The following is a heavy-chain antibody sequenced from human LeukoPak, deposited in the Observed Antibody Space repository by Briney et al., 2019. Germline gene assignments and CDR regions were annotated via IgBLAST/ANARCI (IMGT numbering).Heavy chain of an antibody. D-gene: IGHD2-15*01. CDR1: GGSISSGSYY. V-gene: IGHV4-61*02. CDR3: ARAGYLSNSGAFDY. Sequence: SETLSLTCTVSGGSISSGSYYWSWIRQPAGKGLEWIGRIYTSGSTNYNPSLKSRVTISVDTSKNQFSLKLSSVTAADTAVYYCARAGYLSNSGAFDYWGQGTLVTVSS. CDR2: IYTSGST. J-gene: IGHJ4*02.